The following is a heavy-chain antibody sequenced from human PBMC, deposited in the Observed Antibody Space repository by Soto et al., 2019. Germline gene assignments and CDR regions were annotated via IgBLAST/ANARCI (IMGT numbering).Heavy chain of an antibody. D-gene: IGHD6-6*01. J-gene: IGHJ5*02. Sequence: SETLSLTCTVSGGSISSGDYYWSWIRQPPGKGLEWIGYIYHSGSTYYNPSLKSRVTISVDTSKNQFSLKLSSVTAADTAVYYCARERPDGIRLVPWGQGTLVTVSP. V-gene: IGHV4-30-4*01. CDR3: ARERPDGIRLVP. CDR1: GGSISSGDYY. CDR2: IYHSGST.